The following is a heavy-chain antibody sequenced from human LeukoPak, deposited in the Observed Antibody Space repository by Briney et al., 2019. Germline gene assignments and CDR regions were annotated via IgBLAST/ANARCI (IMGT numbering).Heavy chain of an antibody. D-gene: IGHD3-3*01. V-gene: IGHV4-59*12. CDR2: IYYSGST. J-gene: IGHJ2*01. CDR3: ARNDFWSGSGYWYFDL. Sequence: SETLSLTCTVSGGSISSYYWSWIRQPPGKGLEWIGYIYYSGSTNYNPSLKSRVTISVDTSKNQFSLKLSSVIAADTAVYYCARNDFWSGSGYWYFDLWGRGTLVTVSS. CDR1: GGSISSYY.